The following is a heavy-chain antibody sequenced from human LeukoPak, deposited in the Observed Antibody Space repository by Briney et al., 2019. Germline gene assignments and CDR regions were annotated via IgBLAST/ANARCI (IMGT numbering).Heavy chain of an antibody. CDR1: GYTFTGYY. Sequence: ASVKVSCKASGYTFTGYYMHWVRQAPGQGLEWMGRIDPNSGGTNYAQKFQGRVTMTRDTSISTAYRELSRLRSYDTAVYYCAASIAVAGLDYWGQGTLVTVSS. CDR2: IDPNSGGT. V-gene: IGHV1-2*06. CDR3: AASIAVAGLDY. D-gene: IGHD6-19*01. J-gene: IGHJ4*02.